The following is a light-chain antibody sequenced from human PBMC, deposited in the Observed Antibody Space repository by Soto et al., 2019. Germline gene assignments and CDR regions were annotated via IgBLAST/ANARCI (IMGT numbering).Light chain of an antibody. CDR3: AAWDDSLNALV. J-gene: IGLJ2*01. V-gene: IGLV1-44*01. CDR1: SSNIGSNT. CDR2: SNN. Sequence: QPVLTQPPSASGTAGQRVTISCSGSSSNIGSNTVNWYQQLPGTAPKLLIYSNNQRPSGVPDRFSGSKSGTSASLAISGLQSEDEADYYCAAWDDSLNALVFGGGTKLTVL.